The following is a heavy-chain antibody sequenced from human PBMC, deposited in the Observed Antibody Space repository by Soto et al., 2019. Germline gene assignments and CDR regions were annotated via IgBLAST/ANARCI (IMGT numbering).Heavy chain of an antibody. CDR3: ARHKRQWGGDVGYFDY. V-gene: IGHV4-39*01. CDR1: GGSISSSSYY. CDR2: IYYSGST. Sequence: QLQLQESGPGLVKPSETLSLTCTVSGGSISSSSYYWGWIRQPPGKGLEPIGSIYYSGSTYYNPSLKSRVTISVDTSKNQFSLKLSSVTAADTAVYYCARHKRQWGGDVGYFDYWGQGTLVTVSS. J-gene: IGHJ4*02. D-gene: IGHD2-21*01.